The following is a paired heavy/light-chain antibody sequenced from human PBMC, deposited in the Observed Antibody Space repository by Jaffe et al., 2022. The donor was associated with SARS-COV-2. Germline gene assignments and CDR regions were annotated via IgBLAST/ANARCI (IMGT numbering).Light chain of an antibody. CDR1: QRVLYYSNNKNC. V-gene: IGKV4-1*01. Sequence: DIVMTQSPDSLAVSLGERATINCKSSQRVLYYSNNKNCLAWYQQKPGQPPKLLIYWASTRESGVPDRFSGSGSGTDFTLTISSLQAEDVAVYYCQQYYTTPLTFGGGTKVEIK. CDR3: QQYYTTPLT. CDR2: WAS. J-gene: IGKJ4*01.
Heavy chain of an antibody. CDR2: INAGNGDT. J-gene: IGHJ4*02. D-gene: IGHD3-22*01. CDR1: GYTFTNYA. CDR3: ARAPRSSGYWYYSDY. V-gene: IGHV1-3*01. Sequence: QVQLVQSGAEVKKPGASVKVSCKASGYTFTNYAIDWVRQAPGQRLEWMAWINAGNGDTKYSQKFQGRVTITRDTSASTAYMDLSSLRSEDTAVYYCARAPRSSGYWYYSDYWGQGTPVTVSS.